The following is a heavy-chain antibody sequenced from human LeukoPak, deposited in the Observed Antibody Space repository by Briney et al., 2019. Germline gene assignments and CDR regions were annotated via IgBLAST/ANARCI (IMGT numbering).Heavy chain of an antibody. CDR2: ISGSGGST. Sequence: GGSLRLSCAASGFTFSSYAMSWVRQAPGKGLEWGSAISGSGGSTYYADPVKGRFTISRDNSKNTLYLQMNSLRAEDTAVYYCAKDLGQYYYDSSGYYHWGQGTLVTVSS. V-gene: IGHV3-23*01. J-gene: IGHJ5*02. D-gene: IGHD3-22*01. CDR3: AKDLGQYYYDSSGYYH. CDR1: GFTFSSYA.